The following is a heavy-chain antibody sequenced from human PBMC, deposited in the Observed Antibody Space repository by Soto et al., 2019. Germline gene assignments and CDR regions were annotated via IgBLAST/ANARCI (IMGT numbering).Heavy chain of an antibody. D-gene: IGHD2-2*01. V-gene: IGHV3-23*01. J-gene: IGHJ5*02. CDR3: AKERRDCSSTTCYFGFGP. CDR2: ISGSGGST. Sequence: GGSLRLSCAASGLTFSSYAMSWVRQAPGKGLEWVSTISGSGGSTYYADSVKGRFSISRDNSKNTLYLQMNSLRAEDTAVYYCAKERRDCSSTTCYFGFGPWGQGTLVTVSS. CDR1: GLTFSSYA.